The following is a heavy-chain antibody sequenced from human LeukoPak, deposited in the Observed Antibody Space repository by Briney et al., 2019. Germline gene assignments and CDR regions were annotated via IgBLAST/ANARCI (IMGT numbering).Heavy chain of an antibody. CDR2: ISPDGSNI. Sequence: GGSLRLSCAASGFTFNNYWMHWVRQAPGKGLVWVTRISPDGSNIGYADSVKGRFTISRDTSKNTLYLQMNSLTTEDTAVYSCVKFLVPDPTDLDIFDSWGQGTLVTVSS. D-gene: IGHD3-9*01. CDR3: VKFLVPDPTDLDIFDS. V-gene: IGHV3-74*01. J-gene: IGHJ4*02. CDR1: GFTFNNYW.